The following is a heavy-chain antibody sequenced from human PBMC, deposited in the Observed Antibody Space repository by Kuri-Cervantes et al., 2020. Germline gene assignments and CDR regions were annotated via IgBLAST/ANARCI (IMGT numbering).Heavy chain of an antibody. CDR2: ISSSGSTI. D-gene: IGHD5-18*01. J-gene: IGHJ3*02. CDR1: GFTFSSYE. CDR3: ARAHSSLRAFAI. V-gene: IGHV3-48*03. Sequence: GEALKSSWAASGFTFSSYEMNWVRQAPGKGLEWVSYISSSGSTIYYADSVKGRFTISRDNSKNTLYLQMNSLRAEDTAVYYCARAHSSLRAFAIWGQGTMVPVS.